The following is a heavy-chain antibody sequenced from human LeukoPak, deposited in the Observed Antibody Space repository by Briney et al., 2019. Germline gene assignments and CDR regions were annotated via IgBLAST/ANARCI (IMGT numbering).Heavy chain of an antibody. D-gene: IGHD6-13*01. J-gene: IGHJ3*02. Sequence: PSETLSLTCTVSGGSISSYYWSWIRQPAGKGLEWIGRIYTSGSTNYNPSLKSRVTMSVDTSKNQFSLKLSSVTAADTAVYYCARDPRYSSSWYWAFDIWGQGTMVIVSS. CDR1: GGSISSYY. CDR2: IYTSGST. V-gene: IGHV4-4*07. CDR3: ARDPRYSSSWYWAFDI.